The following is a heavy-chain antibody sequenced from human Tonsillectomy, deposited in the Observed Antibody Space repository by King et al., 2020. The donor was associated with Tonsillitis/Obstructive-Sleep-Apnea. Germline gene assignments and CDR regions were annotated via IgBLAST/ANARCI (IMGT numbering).Heavy chain of an antibody. Sequence: QLVQSGAEVKKSGASVKVSCEASGYTFTSYHMHWVRQAPGQGLEWMGIINPTDGSTNYAQKFQGRVTMTRDTSTSTVYMELSSLRSEDTAVYFCARDIYCSSTSCHSPFDYWGQGTLVTVSS. CDR1: GYTFTSYH. V-gene: IGHV1-46*01. CDR3: ARDIYCSSTSCHSPFDY. CDR2: INPTDGST. D-gene: IGHD2-2*01. J-gene: IGHJ4*02.